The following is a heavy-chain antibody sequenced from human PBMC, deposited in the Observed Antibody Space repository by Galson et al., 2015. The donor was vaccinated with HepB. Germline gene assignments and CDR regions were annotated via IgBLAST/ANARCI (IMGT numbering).Heavy chain of an antibody. V-gene: IGHV3-15*01. Sequence: SLRLSCAASGFTFSNAWMSWVRQAPGRGLEWVGRIKSKTDGGTTDYAAPVKGGFTISRDDSKNTLYLQMNSLKTEDTAVYYCTTGAGGYYYDSSGYYPFDYWGQGTLVTVSS. CDR3: TTGAGGYYYDSSGYYPFDY. CDR1: GFTFSNAW. J-gene: IGHJ4*02. D-gene: IGHD3-22*01. CDR2: IKSKTDGGTT.